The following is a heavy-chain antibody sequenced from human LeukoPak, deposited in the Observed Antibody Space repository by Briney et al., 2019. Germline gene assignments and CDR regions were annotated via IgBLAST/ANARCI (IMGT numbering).Heavy chain of an antibody. Sequence: LRLSCAASGFTFSSYWMSWVRQAPGKGLEWIGYIYYSGSTNYNPSLKSRVTISVDTSKNQFSLKLSSVTAADTAVYYCARDEFSYFDYWGQGTLVTVSS. CDR3: ARDEFSYFDY. J-gene: IGHJ4*02. V-gene: IGHV4-59*01. CDR1: GFTFSSYW. CDR2: IYYSGST.